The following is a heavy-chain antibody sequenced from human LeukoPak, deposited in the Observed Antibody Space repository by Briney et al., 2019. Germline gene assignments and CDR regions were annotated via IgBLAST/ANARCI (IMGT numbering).Heavy chain of an antibody. D-gene: IGHD2-15*01. J-gene: IGHJ5*02. V-gene: IGHV1-2*06. Sequence: ASVKVSXKASGYTFTVYYMYWVRQAPGQGLEWMGRINPNSGDTEYAQNFQGRVTMTRDTSISTAYMELTNLRSDDTAVYYCARGYCSGGTCYLVENWFDPWGQGTLVTVSS. CDR1: GYTFTVYY. CDR3: ARGYCSGGTCYLVENWFDP. CDR2: INPNSGDT.